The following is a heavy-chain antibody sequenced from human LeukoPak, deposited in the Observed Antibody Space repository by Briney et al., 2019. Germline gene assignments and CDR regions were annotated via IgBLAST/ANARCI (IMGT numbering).Heavy chain of an antibody. CDR1: GFSFSSYW. CDR3: ARERPGIAVAPLDY. Sequence: GGSLRLSCAASGFSFSSYWMSWVRQAPGKGLEWVAKIKQDGSEKNYVDSVKGRFTISRDNAKNSLYLQMNSLRAEDTAVYYCARERPGIAVAPLDYWGQGTLVTVSS. V-gene: IGHV3-7*01. J-gene: IGHJ4*02. CDR2: IKQDGSEK. D-gene: IGHD6-19*01.